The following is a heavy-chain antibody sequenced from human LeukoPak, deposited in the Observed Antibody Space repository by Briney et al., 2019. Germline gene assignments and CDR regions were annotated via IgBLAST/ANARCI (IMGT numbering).Heavy chain of an antibody. D-gene: IGHD1-14*01. CDR2: VSGSGTST. CDR3: ARGVEPLAANTLAY. J-gene: IGHJ4*02. CDR1: GFTFTNYA. Sequence: GGSLRLSCAASGFTFTNYAMNWVRQPPGKGLEWVSAVSGSGTSTYYADSVKGRFTISRDNSKNTLYLEMNSLSPDDTAVYYCARGVEPLAANTLAYWGQGTLVTVSS. V-gene: IGHV3-23*01.